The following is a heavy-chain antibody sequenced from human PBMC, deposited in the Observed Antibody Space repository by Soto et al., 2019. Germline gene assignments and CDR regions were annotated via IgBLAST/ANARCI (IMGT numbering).Heavy chain of an antibody. V-gene: IGHV1-3*01. CDR1: GYTFTNYA. Sequence: ASVKVSCKASGYTFTNYAMHWVRQAPGQRLEWMGWINAGNVNTKYSQKFQGRVTITRDTSASTAYMELSSLRSEDTAVYYCARVGAAAGPYYFDYWGQGTLVTVSS. D-gene: IGHD6-13*01. CDR3: ARVGAAAGPYYFDY. J-gene: IGHJ4*02. CDR2: INAGNVNT.